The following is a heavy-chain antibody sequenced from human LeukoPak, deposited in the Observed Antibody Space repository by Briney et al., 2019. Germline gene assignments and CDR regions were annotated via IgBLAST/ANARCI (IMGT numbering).Heavy chain of an antibody. CDR2: IYTSGST. CDR1: GGSISSSNW. CDR3: ARDRADSSGWYYFDY. Sequence: SETLSLTCAVSGGSISSSNWWSWVRQPPGKGLEWIGRIYTSGSTNYNPSLKSRVTISVDTSKNQFSLKLSSVTAADTAVYYCARDRADSSGWYYFDYWGQGTLVTVSS. J-gene: IGHJ4*02. D-gene: IGHD6-19*01. V-gene: IGHV4-4*02.